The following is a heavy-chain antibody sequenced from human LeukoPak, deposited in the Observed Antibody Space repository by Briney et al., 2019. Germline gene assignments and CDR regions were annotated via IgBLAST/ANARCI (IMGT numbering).Heavy chain of an antibody. CDR2: IYSGGST. D-gene: IGHD3-22*01. J-gene: IGHJ4*02. V-gene: IGHV3-53*01. Sequence: PGGSLRLSCAASGFTVSSNYMSWVRQAPGKGLEWVSVIYSGGSTYYADSVKGRFTISRDNSKNTLYLQMNSLRTEDTAVYYCARVPSRVKHSSGYYYFDYWGQGTLVTVSS. CDR3: ARVPSRVKHSSGYYYFDY. CDR1: GFTVSSNY.